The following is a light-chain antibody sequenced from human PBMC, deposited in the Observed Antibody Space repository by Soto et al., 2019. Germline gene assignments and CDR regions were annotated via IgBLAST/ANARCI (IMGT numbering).Light chain of an antibody. CDR2: EVT. CDR3: SSYTSSSTRV. Sequence: QSVLTRPASVSGSPGQSITISCTGTSSDVGGYNSVSWYQQHPGKAPKLVIYEVTNRPSGISNRFSGSKSGNTASLTISGLQAEEEADYYCSSYTSSSTRVFGTGTKVTVL. V-gene: IGLV2-14*01. CDR1: SSDVGGYNS. J-gene: IGLJ1*01.